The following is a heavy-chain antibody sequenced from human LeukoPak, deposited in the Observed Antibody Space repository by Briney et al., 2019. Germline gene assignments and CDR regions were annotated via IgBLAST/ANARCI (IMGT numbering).Heavy chain of an antibody. J-gene: IGHJ4*02. CDR3: ARDRAPYSSSWYFDY. CDR2: IIPIFGTA. D-gene: IGHD6-13*01. V-gene: IGHV1-69*05. Sequence: SVKVSCKASGGTFSSYAISWVRQAPGQGLEWMGGIIPIFGTANYAQKFQGRVTITTDESTSTAYMELSSLRSEDTAVYYCARDRAPYSSSWYFDYWGQGTLVTVSS. CDR1: GGTFSSYA.